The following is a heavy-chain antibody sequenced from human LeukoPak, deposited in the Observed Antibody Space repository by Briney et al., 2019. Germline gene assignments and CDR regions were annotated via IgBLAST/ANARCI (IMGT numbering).Heavy chain of an antibody. CDR3: ARDPSMIRGQNTPYFDY. V-gene: IGHV1-69*01. CDR1: GGTFSSYA. J-gene: IGHJ4*02. D-gene: IGHD3-10*01. CDR2: IIPIFGTA. Sequence: SVKVSCNASGGTFSSYAISWVRQAPGQGLEWMGGIIPIFGTADYAQKFQGRVTITADESTSTAYMELNSLRSEDTAVYYCARDPSMIRGQNTPYFDYWGQGTLVTVSS.